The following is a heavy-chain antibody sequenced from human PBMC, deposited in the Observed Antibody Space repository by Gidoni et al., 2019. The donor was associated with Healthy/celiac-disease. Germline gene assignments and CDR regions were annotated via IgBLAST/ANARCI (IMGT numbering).Heavy chain of an antibody. V-gene: IGHV3-23*01. J-gene: IGHJ5*02. D-gene: IGHD6-19*01. CDR1: GFTFSRYA. CDR2: SSGSGGIT. Sequence: EVQLLESGGGLVQPGGSLRLSCEASGFTFSRYAMSWVRQAPGKGLEWVSASSGSGGITYSADSVKGRFTISRDNSKNTLYLQMNSLRAEDTAVYYCAKGGSGWTGGWFDPWGQGTLVTVSS. CDR3: AKGGSGWTGGWFDP.